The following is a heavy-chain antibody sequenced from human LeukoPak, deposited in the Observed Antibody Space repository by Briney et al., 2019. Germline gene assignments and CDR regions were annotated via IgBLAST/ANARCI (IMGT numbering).Heavy chain of an antibody. CDR1: GGSFSGYY. CDR3: ARRPWAFDY. J-gene: IGHJ4*02. V-gene: IGHV4-34*09. CDR2: INHSGST. Sequence: PSETLSLTCAVYGGSFSGYYWSWIRQPPGKGLEWIGEINHSGSTYYNPSLKSRVTISVDTSKNQFSLKLSSVTAADTAVYYCARRPWAFDYWGQGTLVTVSS. D-gene: IGHD7-27*01.